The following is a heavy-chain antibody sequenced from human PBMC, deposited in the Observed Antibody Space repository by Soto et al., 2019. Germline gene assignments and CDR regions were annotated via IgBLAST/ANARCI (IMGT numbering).Heavy chain of an antibody. CDR2: IYYSGST. D-gene: IGHD4-17*01. CDR1: GVSITSYC. CDR3: ARAGAGGDYNFDY. J-gene: IGHJ4*02. V-gene: IGHV4-59*07. Sequence: SDTLSLTCTVSGVSITSYCWSWIRQPPGKGLEWIGYIYYSGSTNYNPSLKSRVTISVDTSKNQFSLKLSSVTAADTAVYYCARAGAGGDYNFDYWGQGTLVTVS.